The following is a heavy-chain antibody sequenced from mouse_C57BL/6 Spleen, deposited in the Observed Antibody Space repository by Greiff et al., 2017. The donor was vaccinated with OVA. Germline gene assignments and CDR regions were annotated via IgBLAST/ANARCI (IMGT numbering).Heavy chain of an antibody. CDR3: ARDHYGSRYFDV. J-gene: IGHJ1*03. V-gene: IGHV1-55*01. CDR1: GYTFTSYW. D-gene: IGHD1-1*01. Sequence: QVQLKQPGAELVKPGASVKMSCKASGYTFTSYWITWVKQRPGQGLEWIGDIYPGSGSTNYNEKFKSKATLTVDTSSSTAYMQLSSLTSEDSAVYYCARDHYGSRYFDVWGTGTTVTVSS. CDR2: IYPGSGST.